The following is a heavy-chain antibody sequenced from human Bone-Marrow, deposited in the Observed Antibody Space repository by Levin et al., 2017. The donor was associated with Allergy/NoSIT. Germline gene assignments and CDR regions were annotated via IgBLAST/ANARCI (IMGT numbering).Heavy chain of an antibody. V-gene: IGHV4-30-2*01. J-gene: IGHJ5*02. CDR1: GGSISSGGYS. D-gene: IGHD1-26*01. CDR3: ARSLQYNWFDP. CDR2: IYHSGST. Sequence: SETLSLTCAVSGGSISSGGYSWSWIRQPPGTGLEWIGYIYHSGSTYYNPSLKSRVTISVDRSKNQFSLKLSSVTAADTAVYYCARSLQYNWFDPWGQGTLVTVSS.